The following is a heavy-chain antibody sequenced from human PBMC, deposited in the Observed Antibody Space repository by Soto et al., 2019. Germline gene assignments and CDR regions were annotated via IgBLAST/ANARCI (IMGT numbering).Heavy chain of an antibody. CDR1: GGTFSSYT. J-gene: IGHJ4*02. CDR3: ASSYDFWSY. CDR2: IIPILGIA. V-gene: IGHV1-69*02. Sequence: QVQLVQSGAEVKKPGSSVKVSCKASGGTFSSYTISWVRQAPGQGLEWMGRIIPILGIANYAQKFQGRVTITADKSTSTAYMELSILRSEDTAVYYCASSYDFWSYWGQGTLVTVSS. D-gene: IGHD3-3*01.